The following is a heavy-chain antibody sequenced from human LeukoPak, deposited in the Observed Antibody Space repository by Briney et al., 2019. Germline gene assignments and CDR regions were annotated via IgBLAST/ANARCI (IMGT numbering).Heavy chain of an antibody. V-gene: IGHV4-59*08. J-gene: IGHJ4*02. D-gene: IGHD6-19*01. Sequence: SETLSLTCTVSGGSISSYYWSWIRQPPGKGLEWIGYVFYSGSTNYNPSLKSRVTISVDTSKNQFTLKLGSVTAADTAVYYCARGTRSGWYGNFDYWGQGTLVTVSS. CDR1: GGSISSYY. CDR2: VFYSGST. CDR3: ARGTRSGWYGNFDY.